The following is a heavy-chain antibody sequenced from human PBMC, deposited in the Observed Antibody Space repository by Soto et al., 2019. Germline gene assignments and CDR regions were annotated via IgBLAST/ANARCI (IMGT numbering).Heavy chain of an antibody. J-gene: IGHJ5*02. V-gene: IGHV4-39*01. CDR1: GGSISSSSYY. CDR2: IYYSGST. D-gene: IGHD6-13*01. Sequence: SETLALTCTVSGGSISSSSYYWGWIRQPPGKGLEWIVSIYYSGSTYYNPSLKSRFTISVDTSKNQFSLKLSSVTAADTAVYYCARHADRSSWNGPESNWFDPWGQGTLVTVSS. CDR3: ARHADRSSWNGPESNWFDP.